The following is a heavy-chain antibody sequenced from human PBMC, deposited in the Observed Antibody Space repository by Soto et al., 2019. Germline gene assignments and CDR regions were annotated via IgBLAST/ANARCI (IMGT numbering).Heavy chain of an antibody. CDR2: IYYSGRT. J-gene: IGHJ5*02. CDR1: GGSISSGGYY. Sequence: QVQLQESGPGLVKPSQTLSLTCTVSGGSISSGGYYWSWIRQHPGKGPEGIGYIYYSGRTYYNPSRKSRVTMSVDTSKNQCSLKLSSMTAADTAVYYCARSVDPWGQGTLVTVSS. V-gene: IGHV4-31*03. CDR3: ARSVDP.